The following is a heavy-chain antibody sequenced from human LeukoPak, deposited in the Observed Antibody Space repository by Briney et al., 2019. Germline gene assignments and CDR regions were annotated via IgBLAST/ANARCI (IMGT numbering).Heavy chain of an antibody. Sequence: ASVTVSYMLSGHTLTELSMHWVRQAPGKGREGMGSFDPEDGETVYAQNFQGRVTLTEDTSIDTAYMELYILRSRDPAVYYCATPGPAPINNWFETWGQGTLVTVSS. J-gene: IGHJ5*02. CDR3: ATPGPAPINNWFET. CDR1: GHTLTELS. V-gene: IGHV1-24*01. CDR2: FDPEDGET. D-gene: IGHD2-2*01.